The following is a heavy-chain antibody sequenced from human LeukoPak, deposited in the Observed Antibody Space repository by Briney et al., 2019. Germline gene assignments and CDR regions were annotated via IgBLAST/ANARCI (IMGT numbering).Heavy chain of an antibody. CDR3: ARNLGSYGSIDAFDI. D-gene: IGHD5-18*01. CDR2: IYYSGST. J-gene: IGHJ3*02. V-gene: IGHV4-4*02. CDR1: GGSISSTNW. Sequence: SETLSLTCAVSGGSISSTNWWSWVRQVPGRGLEWIGEIYYSGSTNYNPSLRSRVSISIDRSKNHFSLKLSSVTAADTAVYYCARNLGSYGSIDAFDIWGQGTMVTVSS.